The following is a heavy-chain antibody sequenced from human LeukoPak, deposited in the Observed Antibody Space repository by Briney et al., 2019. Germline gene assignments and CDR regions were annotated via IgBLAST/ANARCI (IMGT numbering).Heavy chain of an antibody. V-gene: IGHV3-23*01. Sequence: GGSLRLSCAASGFTFSSYGMSWVRQAPGKGLEWVSAISGSGATTYYADSVKGRFTISRDNSKNTLYLQMNTLRVEDTAIYYCVRVALYYYGSEGYFFFEHWGQGTPVTASS. CDR1: GFTFSSYG. CDR2: ISGSGATT. CDR3: VRVALYYYGSEGYFFFEH. D-gene: IGHD3-10*01. J-gene: IGHJ4*02.